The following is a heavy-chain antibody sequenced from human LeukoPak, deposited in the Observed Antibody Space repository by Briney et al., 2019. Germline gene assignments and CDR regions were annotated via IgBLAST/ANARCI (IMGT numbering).Heavy chain of an antibody. V-gene: IGHV3-30*02. CDR3: AKDSNSGYVSVGPDY. J-gene: IGHJ4*02. D-gene: IGHD5-12*01. CDR2: VRYDGRNQ. CDR1: GFVFSNYG. Sequence: PGGSLRLSCQTPGFVFSNYGMHWVRQAPGKGLEWVAFVRYDGRNQYYADSVQGRLTISRDNSRNTLYLQMNSLRPEDTGVYSCAKDSNSGYVSVGPDYWGLGTLVTVSS.